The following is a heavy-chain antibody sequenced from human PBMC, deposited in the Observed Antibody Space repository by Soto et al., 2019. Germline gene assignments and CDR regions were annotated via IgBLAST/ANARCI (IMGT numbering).Heavy chain of an antibody. CDR3: ARAQFYSGSGNYNNLMFDA. CDR2: MYHSGIF. J-gene: IGHJ5*02. V-gene: IGHV4-30-2*01. Sequence: QLQLQESGSGLVKTSQTLSLTCAVSGGSIGGVGYSWSWIRQPPGGGLEWIGYMYHSGIFLKSPSLKTRLTMSLDMSKNQFSLTLNSMTAADTAVYYCARAQFYSGSGNYNNLMFDAWGQGIQVTVSS. D-gene: IGHD3-10*01. CDR1: GGSIGGVGYS.